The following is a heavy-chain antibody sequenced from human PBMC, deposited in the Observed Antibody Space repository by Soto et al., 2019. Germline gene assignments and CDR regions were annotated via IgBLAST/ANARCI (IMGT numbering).Heavy chain of an antibody. CDR1: GYTFPSYA. D-gene: IGHD2-15*01. V-gene: IGHV1-3*01. CDR2: INAGNGNT. J-gene: IGHJ3*02. CDR3: ARGCSGGSCIGPRNNAFDI. Sequence: ASVKVSCKASGYTFPSYAMHWVRQAPGQRLEWMGWINAGNGNTKYSQKFQGRVTITRDTSASTAYMELSSLRSEDTAVYYCARGCSGGSCIGPRNNAFDIWGQGTMVT.